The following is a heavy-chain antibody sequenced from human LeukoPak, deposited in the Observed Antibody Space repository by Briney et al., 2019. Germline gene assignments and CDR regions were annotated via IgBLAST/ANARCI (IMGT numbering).Heavy chain of an antibody. CDR2: IYHDGSI. D-gene: IGHD1-14*01. Sequence: SDTLSLTCAVSGYSISSSNWWGWIRQPPGKGLEWIGYIYHDGSIYYNPSLRGRLAMSVDTSKNQFSLRLNSVTAVDTAVYFCARKPDSKNWFDPWGQGTLVIVS. CDR3: ARKPDSKNWFDP. V-gene: IGHV4-28*05. J-gene: IGHJ5*02. CDR1: GYSISSSNW.